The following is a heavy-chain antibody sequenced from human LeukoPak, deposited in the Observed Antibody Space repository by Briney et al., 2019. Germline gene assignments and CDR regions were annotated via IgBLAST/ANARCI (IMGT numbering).Heavy chain of an antibody. CDR1: GFTVNSNY. Sequence: GGSLRLSCAASGFTVNSNYMSWVRQAPGKGLECASVIYSDATTYYADSVKGRFTISRDNSKNTVYLQMNSLRADDTAVYFCARAREMGTTTGVAYWGQGTLVTVSS. CDR3: ARAREMGTTTGVAY. CDR2: IYSDATT. J-gene: IGHJ4*02. V-gene: IGHV3-53*01. D-gene: IGHD1-26*01.